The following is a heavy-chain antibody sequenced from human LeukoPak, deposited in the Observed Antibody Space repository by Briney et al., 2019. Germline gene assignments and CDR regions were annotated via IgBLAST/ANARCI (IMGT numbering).Heavy chain of an antibody. V-gene: IGHV3-74*01. CDR2: INSDGSST. J-gene: IGHJ4*02. D-gene: IGHD6-19*01. CDR3: ARDPSALAGFFDY. CDR1: GFTFSSYW. Sequence: GGSLRLSCAASGFTFSSYWMHWVRQTPGKGLVWVSRINSDGSSTNYADSVKGRFTISRDNAQNTLYLQMNSLKAEDTAVYYCARDPSALAGFFDYWGQGTLVTVSS.